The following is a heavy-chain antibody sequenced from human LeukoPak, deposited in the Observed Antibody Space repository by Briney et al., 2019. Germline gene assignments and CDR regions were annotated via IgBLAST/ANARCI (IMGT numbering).Heavy chain of an antibody. D-gene: IGHD6-6*01. V-gene: IGHV4-59*01. J-gene: IGHJ4*02. CDR1: GGSISSYY. Sequence: SETLSLTCTVSGGSISSYYWSWIRQPPGKGLEWIGYIYYSGSTNYNPSLKSRVTISVDTSKNQFSLKLSSVTAADTAVYYCARGVGYSSSSGLGYWGQGTLVTVSS. CDR2: IYYSGST. CDR3: ARGVGYSSSSGLGY.